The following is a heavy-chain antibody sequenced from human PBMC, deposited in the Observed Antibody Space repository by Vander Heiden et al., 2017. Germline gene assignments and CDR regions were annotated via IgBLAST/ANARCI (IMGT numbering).Heavy chain of an antibody. CDR1: GFSFSNYG. CDR3: ANDWRSGWPMDAFDI. J-gene: IGHJ3*02. D-gene: IGHD6-19*01. CDR2: VTYDGSGK. Sequence: QVPLVESGGGVVQPGRSLSLSCAAAGFSFSNYGMHWVRQAPGKGLEWLAVVTYDGSGKYYADSVKGRFTISRDNSNNMLHLQMDSLRTEDTAVYFCANDWRSGWPMDAFDIWGQGTTVTVSS. V-gene: IGHV3-30*18.